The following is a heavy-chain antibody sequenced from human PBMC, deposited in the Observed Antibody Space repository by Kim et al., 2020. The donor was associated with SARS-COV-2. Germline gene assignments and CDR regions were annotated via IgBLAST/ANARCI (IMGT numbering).Heavy chain of an antibody. CDR2: IKSRTGGGTT. J-gene: IGHJ4*01. V-gene: IGHV3-15*01. CDR1: GFNSAW. Sequence: GGSLRLSCAASGFNSAWMSWVRQAPGKGLEWVGRIKSRTGGGTTDYSAPVKGRFTISRDDSKSTLYLQMNSLKTEDTAVYYCTTDCCDARGFGKYYFDTWGQGTLGAVSS. CDR3: TTDCCDARGFGKYYFDT. D-gene: IGHD3-16*01.